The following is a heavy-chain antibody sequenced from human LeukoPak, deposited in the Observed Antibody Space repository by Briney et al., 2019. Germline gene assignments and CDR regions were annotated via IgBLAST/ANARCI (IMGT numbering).Heavy chain of an antibody. D-gene: IGHD2-2*01. CDR3: AREISVVPAAIRSDY. CDR2: ISAYNGNT. V-gene: IGHV1-18*01. CDR1: GYTFTSYG. J-gene: IGHJ4*02. Sequence: ASVKVSCKAAGYTFTSYGISWVRQAPGQGLEWMVWISAYNGNTNYAQKLQGRVTMTTDTSTSTAYLELRSLRSDDTAVYYCAREISVVPAAIRSDYWGQGTLVTVSS.